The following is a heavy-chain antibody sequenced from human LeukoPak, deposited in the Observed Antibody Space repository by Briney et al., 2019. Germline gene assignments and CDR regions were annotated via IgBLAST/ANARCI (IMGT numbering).Heavy chain of an antibody. CDR2: IYYSGST. J-gene: IGHJ5*02. V-gene: IGHV4-59*01. CDR3: ARATAAGYFGSNWFDP. D-gene: IGHD3-9*01. CDR1: GGSISSYY. Sequence: PSETLSLTCTVSGGSISSYYWSWIRQPPGKGLEWIGYIYYSGSTNYNSSLKSRVTISVDTSKNQFSLKLSSVTAADTAVYYCARATAAGYFGSNWFDPWGQGTLVTVSS.